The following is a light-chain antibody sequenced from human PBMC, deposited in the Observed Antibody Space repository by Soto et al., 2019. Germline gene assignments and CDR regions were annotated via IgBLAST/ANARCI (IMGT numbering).Light chain of an antibody. V-gene: IGKV4-1*01. Sequence: DIVMTQSPDSLAVSLGERATINCKSSQSVLYSSNNKNYLAWYQQKPGQPPKLLIYWASTRESGVPDRFSGSGSGTDFTLTISSLQAEDVAVYYCQQYYSTPLPFGPGTKVDIQ. CDR3: QQYYSTPLP. J-gene: IGKJ3*01. CDR1: QSVLYSSNNKNY. CDR2: WAS.